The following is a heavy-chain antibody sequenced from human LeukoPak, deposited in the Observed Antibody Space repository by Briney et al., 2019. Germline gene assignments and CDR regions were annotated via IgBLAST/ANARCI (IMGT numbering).Heavy chain of an antibody. CDR1: GGSISSSSYY. CDR2: IYYSGST. CDR3: ARHRTWLGYYYGMDV. Sequence: SETLSLTCTVSGGSISSSSYYWGWIRQPPGKGLEWIGSIYYSGSTCYNPSLKSRVTISVDTSKNQFSLKLSSVTAADTAVYYCARHRTWLGYYYGMDVWGQGTTVTVSS. J-gene: IGHJ6*02. D-gene: IGHD3-22*01. V-gene: IGHV4-39*01.